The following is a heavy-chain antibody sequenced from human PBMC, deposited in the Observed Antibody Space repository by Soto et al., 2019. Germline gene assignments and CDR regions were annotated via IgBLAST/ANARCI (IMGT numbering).Heavy chain of an antibody. J-gene: IGHJ6*02. Sequence: PGGSLRLSCAASGFTFSSYAMSWVRQAPGKGLEWVSAISGSGGSTYYADSVKGRFTISRDNSKNTLYLQMNSLRAEDTAVYYCAKDFFRFFSDYFRFDISVEDYYYYYGMDVWGQGTTVTVSS. CDR2: ISGSGGST. V-gene: IGHV3-23*01. D-gene: IGHD3-9*01. CDR1: GFTFSSYA. CDR3: AKDFFRFFSDYFRFDISVEDYYYYYGMDV.